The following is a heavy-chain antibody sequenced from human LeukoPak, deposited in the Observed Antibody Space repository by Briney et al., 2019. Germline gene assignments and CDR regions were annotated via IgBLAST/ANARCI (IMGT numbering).Heavy chain of an antibody. D-gene: IGHD6-13*01. CDR1: GFTFSSYW. Sequence: GGSLRLSCAASGFTFSSYWMHWVRQAPGKGLVWVARINSDGSNTPYADSVKGRFTISRDNANNTLYLQMNSLRDEDTAVYYCARDYYSSTWNGDYWGQGTLVTVSS. V-gene: IGHV3-74*03. CDR3: ARDYYSSTWNGDY. J-gene: IGHJ4*02. CDR2: INSDGSNT.